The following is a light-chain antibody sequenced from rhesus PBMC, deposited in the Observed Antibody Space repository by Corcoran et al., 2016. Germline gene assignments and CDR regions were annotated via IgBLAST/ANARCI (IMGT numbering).Light chain of an antibody. J-gene: IGKJ1*01. V-gene: IGKV1-22*01. Sequence: DIQMTQSPSSLSASVGDTVTITCRASQTINSWLAWYQQKPGKAPKLLIYKAASLESGVPSRFSGSGSGTDFTLTISSLQSEDLATYYCQQDATSPPTVGPGSRVEIK. CDR3: QQDATSPPT. CDR2: KAA. CDR1: QTINSW.